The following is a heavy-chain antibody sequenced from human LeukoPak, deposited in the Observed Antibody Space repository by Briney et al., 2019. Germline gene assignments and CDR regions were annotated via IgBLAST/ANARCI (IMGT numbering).Heavy chain of an antibody. CDR1: GYTFTSYG. CDR2: ISAYNGNT. D-gene: IGHD2-8*01. Sequence: ASVKVSCXASGYTFTSYGNSWVRQAPGQGLEWMGWISAYNGNTNYAQKLQGRVTMTTDTSTSTAYMELRSLRSDDTAVYYCARGLYCTNGVCYIVAFDIWGQGTMVTVSS. CDR3: ARGLYCTNGVCYIVAFDI. V-gene: IGHV1-18*01. J-gene: IGHJ3*02.